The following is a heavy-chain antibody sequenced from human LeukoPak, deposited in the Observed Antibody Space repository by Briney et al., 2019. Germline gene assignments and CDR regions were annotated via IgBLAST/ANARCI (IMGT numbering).Heavy chain of an antibody. CDR3: ARGIIAAVVRGMDV. CDR1: GFTFSSYG. J-gene: IGHJ6*04. CDR2: TWYDGSNK. Sequence: PGRSLRLSCAASGFTFSSYGMHWVRQAPGKGLEWVAVTWYDGSNKYYADSVKGRFTISRDNSKNTLYLQMNSLRAEDTAVYYCARGIIAAVVRGMDVWGKGTTVTVSS. D-gene: IGHD6-13*01. V-gene: IGHV3-33*01.